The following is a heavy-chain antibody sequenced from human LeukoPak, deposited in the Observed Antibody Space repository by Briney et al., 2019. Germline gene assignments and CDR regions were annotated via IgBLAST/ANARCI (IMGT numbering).Heavy chain of an antibody. CDR2: IYHSGST. CDR1: GGSISSYY. D-gene: IGHD4-23*01. CDR3: ARWESLRGSRIFDI. V-gene: IGHV4-59*01. J-gene: IGHJ3*02. Sequence: SETLSLTCTVSGGSISSYYWSWIRQPPGKGLEWIGYIYHSGSTNYNPSLKSRVTISLDTSKNQFSLKLSSVTAADTAVYYCARWESLRGSRIFDIWGQGTMVTVSS.